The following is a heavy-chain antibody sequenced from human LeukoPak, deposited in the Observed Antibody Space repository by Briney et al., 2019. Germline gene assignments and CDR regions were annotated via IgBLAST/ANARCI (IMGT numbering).Heavy chain of an antibody. CDR2: IYRGGPT. CDR1: GLTVSSNY. Sequence: PGGSLRLSCAASGLTVSSNYMSWVRQAPGKGLEWVSVIYRGGPTYYADSVKGRFTISRDNSKNTLYLQMNSLRAEDTAVYYCARDSYIKSEAVRWFDPWGQGTLVTVSS. D-gene: IGHD4-11*01. V-gene: IGHV3-66*01. CDR3: ARDSYIKSEAVRWFDP. J-gene: IGHJ5*02.